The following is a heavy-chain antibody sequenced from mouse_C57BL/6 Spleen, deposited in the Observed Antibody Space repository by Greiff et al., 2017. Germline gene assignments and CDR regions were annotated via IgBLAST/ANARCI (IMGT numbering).Heavy chain of an antibody. J-gene: IGHJ2*01. CDR2: IDPSDSYT. Sequence: VQLQQLGAELVRPGTSVKLSCKASGYTFTSYWMHWVKQRPGQGLEWIGVIDPSDSYTNYNQKFKGKATLTVDTSSSTAYMQLSSLTSEDSAVYYCARGKGGPDYWGQGTTLTVSS. CDR1: GYTFTSYW. V-gene: IGHV1-59*01. D-gene: IGHD1-1*02. CDR3: ARGKGGPDY.